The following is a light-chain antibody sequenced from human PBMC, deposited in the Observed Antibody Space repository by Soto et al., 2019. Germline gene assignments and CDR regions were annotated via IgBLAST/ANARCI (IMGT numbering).Light chain of an antibody. CDR1: STNIGAGYDY. CDR3: RSYTSSSTLV. CDR2: EVS. Sequence: QSVLTQPPSVSGAPGQRVSISCTGSSTNIGAGYDYVSWYQQHPGKAPKLMIYEVSNRPSGLSNRFSGSKSGNTASLTISGLQAEDEADYYCRSYTSSSTLVFGGGTKLTVL. V-gene: IGLV2-14*01. J-gene: IGLJ2*01.